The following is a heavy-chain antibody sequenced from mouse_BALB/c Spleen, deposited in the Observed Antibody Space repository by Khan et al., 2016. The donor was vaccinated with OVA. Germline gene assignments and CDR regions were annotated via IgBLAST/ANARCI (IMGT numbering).Heavy chain of an antibody. D-gene: IGHD4-1*01. CDR1: GYSITSDYA. Sequence: VQLQESGPGLVKPSQSLSLTCTVTGYSITSDYAWNWVRQFPGNKLEWMGSITYSGSTSYNPSLKSRISITRDTSKNQFFLKLNFVTTEDTATYYCAMGRTYWGQGTLVTVSA. CDR2: ITYSGST. V-gene: IGHV3-2*02. J-gene: IGHJ3*01. CDR3: AMGRTY.